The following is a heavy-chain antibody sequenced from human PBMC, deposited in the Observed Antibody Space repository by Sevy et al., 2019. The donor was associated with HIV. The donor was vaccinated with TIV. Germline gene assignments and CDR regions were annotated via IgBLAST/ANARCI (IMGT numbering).Heavy chain of an antibody. Sequence: ASVKVSCKASGYTFTGYYMHWVRQAPGQGLEWMGWINPNSGGTNYAQKFQGRVTMTRDTSISTAYMELSRLRSDDTAGYYCAGAVHYYGSGSYYKGYYYYGMDVWGQGTTVTVSS. V-gene: IGHV1-2*02. D-gene: IGHD3-10*01. CDR1: GYTFTGYY. CDR3: AGAVHYYGSGSYYKGYYYYGMDV. CDR2: INPNSGGT. J-gene: IGHJ6*02.